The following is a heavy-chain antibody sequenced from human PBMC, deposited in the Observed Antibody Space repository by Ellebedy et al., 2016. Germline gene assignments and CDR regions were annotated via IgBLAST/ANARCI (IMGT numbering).Heavy chain of an antibody. J-gene: IGHJ4*02. CDR2: INAGNGNT. D-gene: IGHD3-22*01. V-gene: IGHV1-3*01. Sequence: ASVKVSCKASGYTFTTYAMHWVRQAPGQRLEWMGWINAGNGNTKYSQKFQGRVTITRDTSATTVYMEVSSLRSEDTAVYYCARLYVDYVYYYDSRRDYWGQGTLVTVSS. CDR1: GYTFTTYA. CDR3: ARLYVDYVYYYDSRRDY.